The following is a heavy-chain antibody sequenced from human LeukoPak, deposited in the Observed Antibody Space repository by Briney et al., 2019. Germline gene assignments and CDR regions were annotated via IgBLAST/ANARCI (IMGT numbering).Heavy chain of an antibody. CDR2: IYPGDSDT. CDR3: ASPMSGSSPWDFYY. Sequence: TGESLKISCMGSGYSFTRYWIGWVRQMPGKGLGWMGIIYPGDSDTRYSPSFQGQVTISAAKSMSTACLQWSSLKASDTAMYYCASPMSGSSPWDFYYWGQGTLVTVSS. D-gene: IGHD1-26*01. V-gene: IGHV5-51*01. J-gene: IGHJ4*02. CDR1: GYSFTRYW.